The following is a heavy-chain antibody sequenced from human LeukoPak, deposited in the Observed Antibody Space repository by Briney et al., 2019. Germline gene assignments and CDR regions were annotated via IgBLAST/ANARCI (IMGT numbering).Heavy chain of an antibody. CDR1: GYTFTSYG. CDR3: AADYYGSGSYLYFDY. Sequence: GASVKVSCKASGYTFTSYGISWVRQAPGQGREWMGWISAYNGNTNYAQKLQGRVTMTTDTSTSTAYMELRSLRSDDTAVYYCAADYYGSGSYLYFDYWGQGTLVTVSS. D-gene: IGHD3-10*01. J-gene: IGHJ4*02. CDR2: ISAYNGNT. V-gene: IGHV1-18*01.